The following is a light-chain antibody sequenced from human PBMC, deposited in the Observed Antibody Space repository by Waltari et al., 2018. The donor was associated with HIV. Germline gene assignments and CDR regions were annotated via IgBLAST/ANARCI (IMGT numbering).Light chain of an antibody. CDR3: QSYDNSLTSYV. J-gene: IGLJ1*01. CDR2: ATP. V-gene: IGLV1-40*01. Sequence: QSVLTQPPSVSGAPGQRVTISCSGNSSNIGAGFDVHWYQHLPGTAPKLLIYATPNRPSGAPDRFSGAKSGTSASLAITGLQAEDEADYYCQSYDNSLTSYVFATGTRVTVL. CDR1: SSNIGAGFD.